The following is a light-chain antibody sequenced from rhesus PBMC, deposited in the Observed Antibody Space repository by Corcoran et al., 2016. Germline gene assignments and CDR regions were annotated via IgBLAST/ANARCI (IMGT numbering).Light chain of an antibody. CDR3: QHGYGTPLT. Sequence: DIQMTQSPSSLSASVGDRVNITCRASENVNNYLILYQQKPGKAPKLLIYSASTLQSGVPSGFSGSGSRTDYTFTISSLQPEDVTRYYCQHGYGTPLTFGGGPKVEIK. J-gene: IGKJ4*01. CDR2: SAS. V-gene: IGKV1-74*01. CDR1: ENVNNY.